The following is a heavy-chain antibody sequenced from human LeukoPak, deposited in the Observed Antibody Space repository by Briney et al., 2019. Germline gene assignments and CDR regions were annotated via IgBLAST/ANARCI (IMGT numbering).Heavy chain of an antibody. CDR3: AREPGVQGLYY. D-gene: IGHD3-10*01. CDR1: GGSISSYY. V-gene: IGHV4-59*01. Sequence: PSETLSLTCTVSGGSISSYYWSWIRQPPGKGLEWIGYIYYSGSTNYNPSLKSRLTISVDTSKNQFFLKLRSVTAADTAVYYCAREPGVQGLYYWGQGTLVTVSS. J-gene: IGHJ4*02. CDR2: IYYSGST.